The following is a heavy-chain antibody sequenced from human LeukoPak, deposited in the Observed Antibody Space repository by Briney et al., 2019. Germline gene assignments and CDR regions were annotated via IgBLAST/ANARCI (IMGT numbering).Heavy chain of an antibody. V-gene: IGHV4-4*02. CDR2: IYHSGST. CDR1: GGSISSSNW. D-gene: IGHD3-9*01. Sequence: SETLSLTCAASGGSISSSNWWSWVRQPPGKGLEWIGEIYHSGSTNYNPSLKSRVTISVDKSKNQFSLKLSSVTAADTAVYYCARRDLTGYYFDYWGQGTLVTVSS. CDR3: ARRDLTGYYFDY. J-gene: IGHJ4*02.